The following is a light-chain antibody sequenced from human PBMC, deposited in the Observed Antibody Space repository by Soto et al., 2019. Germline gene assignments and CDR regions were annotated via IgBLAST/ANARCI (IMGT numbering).Light chain of an antibody. J-gene: IGKJ2*01. CDR2: GAS. CDR3: QHYNNWPPYT. Sequence: EILMTQSPATLSVSPGERATLSCRASQSVSNNLAWYQQKVGQAPRLPIYGASTRATGIPARFSGSGSGTEFTLTISSLQSEDFGVYYCQHYNNWPPYTFGQGTKLEIK. V-gene: IGKV3-15*01. CDR1: QSVSNN.